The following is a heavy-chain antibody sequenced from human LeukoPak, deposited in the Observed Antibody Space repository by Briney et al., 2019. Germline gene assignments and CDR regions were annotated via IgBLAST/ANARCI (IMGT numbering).Heavy chain of an antibody. V-gene: IGHV3-66*02. J-gene: IGHJ5*02. Sequence: GGSLRLSCAASGFTVSSNYMSWVRQAPGKGLEWVSVIYSGGSTYYADSVKGRFTISRDNSKNTLYLQMNSLRAEDTAVYYCARAGTMVRDPKNWFDPWGQGTLVTVSS. CDR3: ARAGTMVRDPKNWFDP. CDR2: IYSGGST. CDR1: GFTVSSNY. D-gene: IGHD3-10*01.